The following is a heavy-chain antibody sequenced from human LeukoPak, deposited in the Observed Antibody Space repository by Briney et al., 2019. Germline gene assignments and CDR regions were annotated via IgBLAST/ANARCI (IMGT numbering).Heavy chain of an antibody. D-gene: IGHD3-10*01. Sequence: GASVKVSCKASGYTFTSYGISWVRQAPGQGLEWMGWISAYNGNTNYAQKLQGRVTMTTDTSTSTAYMELRSLRSDDTAVYYCARDYYGSGSQNYYYYYGMDVWGQGTTVTVSS. CDR3: ARDYYGSGSQNYYYYYGMDV. CDR2: ISAYNGNT. CDR1: GYTFTSYG. J-gene: IGHJ6*02. V-gene: IGHV1-18*01.